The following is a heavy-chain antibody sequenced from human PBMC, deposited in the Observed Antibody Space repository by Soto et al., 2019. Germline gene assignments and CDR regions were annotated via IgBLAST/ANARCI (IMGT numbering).Heavy chain of an antibody. Sequence: ASVKVSCKASGGTFSSYAISWVRQAPGQGLEWMGGIIPIFGTANYAQKFQGRVTITADESTSTAYMELSSLRSEDTAVYYCARARGSYYVFDYWGQGTLVTVSS. D-gene: IGHD1-26*01. J-gene: IGHJ4*02. CDR2: IIPIFGTA. V-gene: IGHV1-69*13. CDR1: GGTFSSYA. CDR3: ARARGSYYVFDY.